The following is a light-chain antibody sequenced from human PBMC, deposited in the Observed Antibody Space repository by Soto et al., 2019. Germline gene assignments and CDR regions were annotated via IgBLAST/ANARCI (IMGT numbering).Light chain of an antibody. CDR2: AVS. CDR1: HSVDSTY. Sequence: EIVLPQSPATLSLSPGERATLSCRASHSVDSTYLAWYQQKPGQAPRLLIYAVSDTATGTPDRFSGSGSGTDFTLTISRLEPEDFAVYYCQQYVGSSRTFGQGTKVDIK. V-gene: IGKV3-20*01. J-gene: IGKJ1*01. CDR3: QQYVGSSRT.